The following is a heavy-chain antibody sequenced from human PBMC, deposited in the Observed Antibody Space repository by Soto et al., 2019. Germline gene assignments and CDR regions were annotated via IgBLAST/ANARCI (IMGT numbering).Heavy chain of an antibody. CDR1: GGTFSSYA. CDR2: IIPIFGTA. CDR3: ARDNAVAGVKENYYYYGMDV. Sequence: SVKVSCKASGGTFSSYAISWVRQAPGQGLEWMGGIIPIFGTANYAQKFQGRVTITADESTSTAYMELSSLRSEDTAVYYCARDNAVAGVKENYYYYGMDVWGQGTTVTVSS. D-gene: IGHD6-19*01. V-gene: IGHV1-69*13. J-gene: IGHJ6*02.